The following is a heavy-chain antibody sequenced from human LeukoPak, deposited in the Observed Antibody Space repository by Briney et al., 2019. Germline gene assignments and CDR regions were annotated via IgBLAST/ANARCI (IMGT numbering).Heavy chain of an antibody. V-gene: IGHV3-21*01. CDR1: GFTFSSYS. CDR3: AREYGTSEAFDI. J-gene: IGHJ3*02. D-gene: IGHD1-1*01. Sequence: GGSLRLSCAASGFTFSSYSMNWVRQGPGKGLEWVSSISSSSSYIYYADSVKGRFTISRDNAKNSLYLQMNSLRAEDTAVYYCAREYGTSEAFDIWGQGTMVTVSS. CDR2: ISSSSSYI.